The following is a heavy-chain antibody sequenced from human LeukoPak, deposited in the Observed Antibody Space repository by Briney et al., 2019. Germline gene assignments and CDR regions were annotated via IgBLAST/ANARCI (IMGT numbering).Heavy chain of an antibody. D-gene: IGHD3-10*01. CDR3: ARGFEAPRGFDR. CDR2: INQSGST. Sequence: KTSETLSLTCAVYGGSFSGYYWRWIRQPPGRGLEWIGEINQSGSTNYNPSLKTRVNISVDASKPHLPQKLSSVTAADTAVYHCARGFEAPRGFDRWGQPAQVTVSS. CDR1: GGSFSGYY. V-gene: IGHV4-34*01. J-gene: IGHJ5*02.